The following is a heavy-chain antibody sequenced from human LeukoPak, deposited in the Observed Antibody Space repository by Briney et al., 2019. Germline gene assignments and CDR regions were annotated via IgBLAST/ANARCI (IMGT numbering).Heavy chain of an antibody. J-gene: IGHJ3*02. CDR3: ARDSRRELLHAFDI. Sequence: PSETLSLTCTVSGGSISTYYWSWIRQPPGKGLEWIAYIDYSASTNYNPSLKSRVTISVDTSKNQFSLKLSSVTAADTAVYFCARDSRRELLHAFDIWGQGTMVTVSS. V-gene: IGHV4-59*01. D-gene: IGHD1-26*01. CDR1: GGSISTYY. CDR2: IDYSAST.